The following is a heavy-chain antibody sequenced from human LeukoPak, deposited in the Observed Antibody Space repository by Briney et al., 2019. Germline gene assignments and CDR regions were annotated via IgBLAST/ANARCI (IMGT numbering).Heavy chain of an antibody. J-gene: IGHJ4*02. CDR2: INPSDSYT. CDR3: ARRIAAAGLYYFDT. D-gene: IGHD6-13*01. V-gene: IGHV5-10-1*01. Sequence: GESLTISCRASGYSSTNYWITWVRQMPGKGLEWMGRINPSDSYTSYSPSFQGRVTISADKSISTAYLQWSNLKASDTAMFYCARRIAAAGLYYFDTWGQGTLVTVSS. CDR1: GYSSTNYW.